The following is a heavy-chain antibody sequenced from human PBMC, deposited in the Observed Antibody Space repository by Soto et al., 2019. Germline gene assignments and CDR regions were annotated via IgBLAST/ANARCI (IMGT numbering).Heavy chain of an antibody. CDR1: GYSFTSYG. D-gene: IGHD3-16*01. J-gene: IGHJ4*02. CDR3: ARQFGGNPHFSY. CDR2: ISPYNGNT. Sequence: QVQLVQSGAEVKEPGASVKVSCMASGYSFTSYGLIWLRQAPGQRLEWMGWISPYNGNTNYAQNLHGRVTMTTDTSTNTAYMELRRLRSDDTAVYYCARQFGGNPHFSYWGQGTLVAVSS. V-gene: IGHV1-18*01.